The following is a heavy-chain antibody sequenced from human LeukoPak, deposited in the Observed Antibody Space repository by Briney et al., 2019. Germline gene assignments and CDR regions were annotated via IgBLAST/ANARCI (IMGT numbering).Heavy chain of an antibody. CDR1: GFTFSSYA. CDR2: ISSSGSTI. D-gene: IGHD6-13*01. V-gene: IGHV3-11*01. CDR3: ARVKLVNYFDY. J-gene: IGHJ4*02. Sequence: GGSLRLSCAASGFTFSSYAMSWIRQAPGKGLEWVSYISSSGSTIYYADSVKGRFTISRDNAKNSLYLQMNSLRAEDTAVYYCARVKLVNYFDYWGQGTLVTVSS.